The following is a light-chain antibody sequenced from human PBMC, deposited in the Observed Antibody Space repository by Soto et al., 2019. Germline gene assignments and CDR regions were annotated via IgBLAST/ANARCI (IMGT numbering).Light chain of an antibody. V-gene: IGKV1D-8*03. CDR2: AAS. CDR1: QGISSY. Sequence: VIWITWSPSLLYASTGDRVTISCRMSQGISSYLAWYQQKPGKAPKLLIFAASSLQSGVPSRFSGSRSGPDFTLTISSLQPEDFATYHCQQSYSSPPTFGQVSKVDIK. J-gene: IGKJ1*01. CDR3: QQSYSSPPT.